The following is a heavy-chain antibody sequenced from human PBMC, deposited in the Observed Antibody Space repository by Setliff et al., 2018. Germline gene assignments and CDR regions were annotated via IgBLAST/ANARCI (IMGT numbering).Heavy chain of an antibody. D-gene: IGHD2-15*01. CDR2: IYSGGSRT. V-gene: IGHV3-23*03. CDR1: GFTFSRYA. CDR3: ARTCSGSGCYAGLES. J-gene: IGHJ4*02. Sequence: GGSLRLSCAASGFTFSRYAMGWVRQAPGKGLEWVSVIYSGGSRTYSADSVKGRFTIFRDNSRNTLHLQMNSLRAEDTAVYYCARTCSGSGCYAGLESWGQGTPVTVSS.